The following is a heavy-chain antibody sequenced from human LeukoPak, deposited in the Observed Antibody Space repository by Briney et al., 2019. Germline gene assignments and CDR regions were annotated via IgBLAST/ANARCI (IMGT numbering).Heavy chain of an antibody. D-gene: IGHD6-13*01. J-gene: IGHJ4*02. CDR2: IKEDGSEK. Sequence: GGSLRLSCAASGFTFSNYWMSWVRQAPGKGLEWVANIKEDGSEKYYVDSVKGRFTISRDNAKNSLYLQMNSLRAEDTAVYYCARGVYSYYFDYWGQGSLVTVSS. V-gene: IGHV3-7*03. CDR3: ARGVYSYYFDY. CDR1: GFTFSNYW.